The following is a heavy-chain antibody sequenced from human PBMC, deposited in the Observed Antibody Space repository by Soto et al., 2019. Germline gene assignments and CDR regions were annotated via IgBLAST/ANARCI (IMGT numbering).Heavy chain of an antibody. D-gene: IGHD7-27*01. V-gene: IGHV4-30-4*01. Sequence: QVQLQESGPGLVKPSQTLSLTCTVSGGSISSGDYYWCWIRQSPGRGLEWNGNIYDGGSTYSTPAPRSRVSISADTSNTQFSVGLSTVTAADTAVYYCARGPSGEKFDYWGQGALVTVSS. CDR1: GGSISSGDYY. J-gene: IGHJ4*02. CDR3: ARGPSGEKFDY. CDR2: IYDGGST.